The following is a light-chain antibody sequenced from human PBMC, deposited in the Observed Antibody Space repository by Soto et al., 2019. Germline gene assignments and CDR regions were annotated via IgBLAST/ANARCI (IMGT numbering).Light chain of an antibody. V-gene: IGKV1-16*01. CDR3: QQFRSFPIT. CDR1: QAITNR. J-gene: IGKJ5*01. CDR2: FAS. Sequence: IQRTHSPSSVSASVGDRVTITCRASQAITNRLAWYQQKPGKAPKSLIYFASTLQSGVPSRFSASGSGTDFTLTISSLQPEDFATYYCQQFRSFPITFGQGTRLEIK.